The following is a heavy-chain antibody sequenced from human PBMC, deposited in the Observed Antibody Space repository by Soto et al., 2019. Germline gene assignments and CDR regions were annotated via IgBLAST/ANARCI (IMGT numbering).Heavy chain of an antibody. Sequence: ASVNVSCKASGSTFTSYYMHWVRQAPGQGLEWMGIINPSGGSTSYAQKFQGRVTMTRDTSTSTVYMELSSLRSEDTAVYYCARISEGAAAHFDYWGQGTLVTVSS. V-gene: IGHV1-46*01. CDR1: GSTFTSYY. J-gene: IGHJ4*02. D-gene: IGHD1-26*01. CDR3: ARISEGAAAHFDY. CDR2: INPSGGST.